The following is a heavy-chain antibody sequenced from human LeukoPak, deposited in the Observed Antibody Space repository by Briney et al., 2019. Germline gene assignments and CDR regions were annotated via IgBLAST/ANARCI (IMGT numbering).Heavy chain of an antibody. V-gene: IGHV3-9*01. J-gene: IGHJ4*02. CDR3: ATPLDYYDSSGYHQGGD. D-gene: IGHD3-22*01. Sequence: GGSLRLSCAASGFTFDDYAMHWVRQAPGKGLEWVSGISWNSGSINYADSVKGRFTISRDNAKNSLYLQMNSLRAEDTAVYYCATPLDYYDSSGYHQGGDWGQGTLVTVSS. CDR2: ISWNSGSI. CDR1: GFTFDDYA.